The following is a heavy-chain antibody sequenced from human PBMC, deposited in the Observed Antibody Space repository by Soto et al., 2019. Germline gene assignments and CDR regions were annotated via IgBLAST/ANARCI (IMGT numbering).Heavy chain of an antibody. V-gene: IGHV4-34*01. CDR3: ARYGRARYYYDSSGYSDSFDY. Sequence: SETLSLTCAVYGGSFSGYYWSWIRQPPGKGLEWIGEINHSGSTNYNPSLKSRVTISEDTSKNQFSLRLSSVTAADTAVYYCARYGRARYYYDSSGYSDSFDYWGQGTLVTVSS. J-gene: IGHJ4*02. D-gene: IGHD3-22*01. CDR2: INHSGST. CDR1: GGSFSGYY.